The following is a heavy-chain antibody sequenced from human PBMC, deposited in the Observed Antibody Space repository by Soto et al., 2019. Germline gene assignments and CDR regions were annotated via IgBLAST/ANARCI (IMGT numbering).Heavy chain of an antibody. CDR1: GGSISSYY. CDR3: ARETYSSSWRRAFDI. Sequence: SETLSLTCTVSGGSISSYYWSWIRQPPGKGLEWIGYIYYSGSTNYNPSLKSRVTISVDTSKNQFSLKLSSVTAADTAVYYCARETYSSSWRRAFDIWGQGTMVTVSS. V-gene: IGHV4-59*01. D-gene: IGHD6-13*01. J-gene: IGHJ3*02. CDR2: IYYSGST.